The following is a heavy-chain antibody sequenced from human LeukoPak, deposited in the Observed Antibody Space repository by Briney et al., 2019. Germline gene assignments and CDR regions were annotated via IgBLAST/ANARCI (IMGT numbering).Heavy chain of an antibody. CDR1: GGSISSYY. Sequence: SETLSLTCTVSGGSISSYYWSWIRQPPGKGLEWIGYIYYSGSTNYNPSLKSRVTISVDTSKNQFSLKLSSVTAADTAVYYCATDRRDSWYPKIYWYFDLWGRGTLVTVSS. D-gene: IGHD6-13*01. CDR2: IYYSGST. V-gene: IGHV4-59*01. J-gene: IGHJ2*01. CDR3: ATDRRDSWYPKIYWYFDL.